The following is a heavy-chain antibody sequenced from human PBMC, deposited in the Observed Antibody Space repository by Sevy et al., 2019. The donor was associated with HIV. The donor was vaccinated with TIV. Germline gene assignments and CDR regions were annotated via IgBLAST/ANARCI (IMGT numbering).Heavy chain of an antibody. CDR1: GFTFSSYA. V-gene: IGHV3-23*01. D-gene: IGHD3-22*01. CDR3: AKEVLAYYYDSRFDY. CDR2: ISGSGGST. J-gene: IGHJ4*02. Sequence: GGSLRLSCVASGFTFSSYAMSWVRQAPGKGLECVSAISGSGGSTYYADSVKGRFTISRDNSKNTLYLQMNSLRAEDTAVYYCAKEVLAYYYDSRFDYWGQGTLVTVSS.